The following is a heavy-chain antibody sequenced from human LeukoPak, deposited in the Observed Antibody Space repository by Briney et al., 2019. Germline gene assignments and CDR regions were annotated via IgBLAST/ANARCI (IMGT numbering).Heavy chain of an antibody. Sequence: PSETLSLTCAAYGGSFSGYYWSWIRQPPGKGLEWIGEINHSGSTNCNPSLNRRVSISIDTSKNHFSLTLTSVTAADTAMYFCARLICSPLTCYLRWFDTWGQGTLVTVSS. D-gene: IGHD2-15*01. CDR3: ARLICSPLTCYLRWFDT. J-gene: IGHJ5*02. CDR2: INHSGST. CDR1: GGSFSGYY. V-gene: IGHV4-34*01.